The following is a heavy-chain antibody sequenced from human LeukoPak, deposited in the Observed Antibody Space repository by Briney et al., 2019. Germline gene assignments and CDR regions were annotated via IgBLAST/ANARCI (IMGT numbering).Heavy chain of an antibody. Sequence: SQTLSLTCAISGDSVSSNSAAWNWIRQSPSRGLEWLGRTYYRCKWYNDYAVSVKSRITINPDTSKNQFSLQLNSVTPEDTAVYYCARDRELTMVRGVIISRTSYNWFDPWGQGTLVTVSS. D-gene: IGHD3-10*01. J-gene: IGHJ5*02. CDR3: ARDRELTMVRGVIISRTSYNWFDP. V-gene: IGHV6-1*01. CDR2: TYYRCKWYN. CDR1: GDSVSSNSAA.